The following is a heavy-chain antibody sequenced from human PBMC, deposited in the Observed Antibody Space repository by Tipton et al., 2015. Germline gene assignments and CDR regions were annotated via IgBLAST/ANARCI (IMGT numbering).Heavy chain of an antibody. J-gene: IGHJ6*02. CDR2: IYHSGTT. V-gene: IGHV4-34*01. D-gene: IGHD5-24*01. Sequence: LRLSCSLSGGSFYTYYGTWIRQPPGRGLEWIGEIYHSGTTNYNPSLRGRFTISLRTSKNQLSLKVDSVTAADTAIYYCARGGSPIIEMAYHHYGLDVWGQGTTVTVSS. CDR3: ARGGSPIIEMAYHHYGLDV. CDR1: GGSFYTYY.